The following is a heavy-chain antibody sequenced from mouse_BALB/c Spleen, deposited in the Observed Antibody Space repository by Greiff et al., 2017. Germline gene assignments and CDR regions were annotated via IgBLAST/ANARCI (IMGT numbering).Heavy chain of an antibody. CDR2: ISYDGSN. Sequence: EVQVVESGPGLVKPSQSLSLTCSVTGYSITSGYYWNWIRQFPGNKLEWMGYISYDGSNNYNPSLKNRISITRDTSKNQFFLKLNSVTTEDTATYYCARDHDGYFDDWGQGTTRTVSS. CDR3: ARDHDGYFDD. J-gene: IGHJ2*01. V-gene: IGHV3-6*02. CDR1: GYSITSGYY. D-gene: IGHD2-3*01.